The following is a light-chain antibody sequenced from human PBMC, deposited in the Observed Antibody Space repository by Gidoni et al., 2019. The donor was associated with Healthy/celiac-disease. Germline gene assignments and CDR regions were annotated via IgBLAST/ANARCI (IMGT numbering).Light chain of an antibody. CDR1: QSVSSSY. CDR3: QQYGSSPKT. J-gene: IGKJ2*01. V-gene: IGKV3-20*01. CDR2: GAS. Sequence: EIVLAQSPGTLSLSRGERATLSCRARQSVSSSYLAWYQQKPGQAPRLLIYGASSRATGIPDRFSGRGSVTDFTLTISRLEPEDFAVYYCQQYGSSPKTFGQGTKLEIK.